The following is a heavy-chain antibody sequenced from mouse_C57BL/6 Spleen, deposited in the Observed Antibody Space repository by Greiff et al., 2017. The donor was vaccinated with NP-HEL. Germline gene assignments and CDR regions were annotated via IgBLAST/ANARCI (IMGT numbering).Heavy chain of an antibody. D-gene: IGHD2-14*01. CDR2: LDPSDSYT. V-gene: IGHV1-59*01. Sequence: QVQLQQPGAELVRPGTSVKLSCKASGYTFTSYWMHWVKQRPGQGLEWIGVLDPSDSYTNYNQKFKGKATLTVDTSSSTAYMQLSSLTSADSAVFDCARLRGVRRGGFAYWGQGTLVTVSA. CDR1: GYTFTSYW. J-gene: IGHJ3*01. CDR3: ARLRGVRRGGFAY.